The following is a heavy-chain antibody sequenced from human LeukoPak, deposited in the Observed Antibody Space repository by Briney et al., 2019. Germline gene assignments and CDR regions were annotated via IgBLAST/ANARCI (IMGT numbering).Heavy chain of an antibody. CDR2: ISGSGGST. J-gene: IGHJ4*02. D-gene: IGHD3-10*01. CDR3: AKPLWFGELSFQPHFDY. CDR1: GFTFSSYG. Sequence: PGGSLRLSCAASGFTFSSYGMSWVRQAPGKGLEWVSAISGSGGSTYYADSVKGRFTISRDNAKNSLYLQMNSLRAEDTAVYYCAKPLWFGELSFQPHFDYWGQGTLVTVSS. V-gene: IGHV3-23*01.